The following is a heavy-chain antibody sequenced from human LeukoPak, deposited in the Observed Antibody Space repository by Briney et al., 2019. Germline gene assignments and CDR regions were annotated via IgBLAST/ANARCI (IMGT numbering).Heavy chain of an antibody. CDR1: GFTVSSTC. Sequence: GGSLRLSCAASGFTVSSTCMNWVRQAPGQGLEWVSVIFDGGKTYYADAVKGRFTISRDSSKNILYLQMDSLRAEDTAVYYCAKGESGSYYAAPFDNWGRGTLVTVSS. D-gene: IGHD1-26*01. CDR3: AKGESGSYYAAPFDN. V-gene: IGHV3-53*01. J-gene: IGHJ4*02. CDR2: IFDGGKT.